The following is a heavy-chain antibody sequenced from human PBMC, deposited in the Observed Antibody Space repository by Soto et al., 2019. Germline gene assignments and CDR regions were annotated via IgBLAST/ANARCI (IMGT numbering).Heavy chain of an antibody. CDR3: ARVIYGSGSYWYYYGMDV. CDR1: GYTFTSYG. V-gene: IGHV1-18*01. CDR2: ISAYNGNT. D-gene: IGHD3-10*01. Sequence: GASVKVSCKASGYTFTSYGISWVRQAPGQGLEWMGWISAYNGNTNYAQKLQGRVTMTTDTSTSTAYMELRSLRSDDTAVYYCARVIYGSGSYWYYYGMDVWGQGTTVTVSS. J-gene: IGHJ6*02.